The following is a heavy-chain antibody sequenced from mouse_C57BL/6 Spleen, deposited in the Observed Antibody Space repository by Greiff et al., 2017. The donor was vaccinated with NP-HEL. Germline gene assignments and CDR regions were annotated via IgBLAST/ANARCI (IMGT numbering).Heavy chain of an antibody. V-gene: IGHV1-81*01. CDR2: IYPRSGNT. CDR1: GYTFTSYG. D-gene: IGHD2-4*01. CDR3: ARCYDYDDRDY. Sequence: VKLMESGAELARPGASVKPSCKASGYTFTSYGISWVKQRTGQGLEWIGEIYPRSGNTYYNEKFKGKATLTADKSSSTAYMELRSLTSEDSAVYFCARCYDYDDRDYWGQGTTLTVSS. J-gene: IGHJ2*01.